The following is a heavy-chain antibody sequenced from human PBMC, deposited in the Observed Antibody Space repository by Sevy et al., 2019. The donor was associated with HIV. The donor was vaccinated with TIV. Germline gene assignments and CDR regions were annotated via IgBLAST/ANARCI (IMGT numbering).Heavy chain of an antibody. Sequence: GGSLRLSCAASGFTFSDYFMTWIRQAPGKGLEWVSYISSSGRTTYYADAVEGRFTISRDNTKNSLYLLMNSLRAEDTAVYYCASLYFYGMDVWGLGTTVTVSS. J-gene: IGHJ6*02. CDR1: GFTFSDYF. CDR2: ISSSGRTT. V-gene: IGHV3-11*01. CDR3: ASLYFYGMDV.